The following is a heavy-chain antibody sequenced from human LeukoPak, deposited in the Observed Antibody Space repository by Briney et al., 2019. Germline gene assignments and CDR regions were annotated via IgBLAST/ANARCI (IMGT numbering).Heavy chain of an antibody. Sequence: GASVKVSCKASGGTFSSYAISWVRQAPGQGLEWMGGIIPIFGTANYAQKFQGRVTITADESTSTAYMELSSLRSEDTAVYYCARDPVWLFGYFYYYMDVWGKGTTVIVSS. V-gene: IGHV1-69*13. CDR3: ARDPVWLFGYFYYYMDV. J-gene: IGHJ6*03. CDR2: IIPIFGTA. CDR1: GGTFSSYA. D-gene: IGHD5-24*01.